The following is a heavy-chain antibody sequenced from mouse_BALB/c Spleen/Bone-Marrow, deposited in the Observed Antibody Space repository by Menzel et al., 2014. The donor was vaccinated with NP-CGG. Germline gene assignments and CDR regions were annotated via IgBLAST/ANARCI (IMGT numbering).Heavy chain of an antibody. CDR3: ARDRNYDINWYFDV. D-gene: IGHD1-1*01. CDR1: GFTFTDYY. J-gene: IGHJ1*01. CDR2: IRNKANGYTT. Sequence: EVKLMESGGGLVQPGGSLRLSCATSGFTFTDYYMSWVRQPPGKALEWLDFIRNKANGYTTEYSASVKGRFTISRDNSQSILYLQMNILRTEDSATYYCARDRNYDINWYFDVWGAGTTVTVSS. V-gene: IGHV7-3*02.